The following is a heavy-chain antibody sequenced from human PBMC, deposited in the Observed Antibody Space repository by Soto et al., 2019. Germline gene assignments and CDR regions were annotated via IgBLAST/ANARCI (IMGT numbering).Heavy chain of an antibody. V-gene: IGHV4-30-2*01. CDR2: IYQSGVT. D-gene: IGHD6-19*01. CDR1: GDSYSISTYS. J-gene: IGHJ5*02. Sequence: SETLSLTCNMSGDSYSISTYSWSWIRQPPGKALQWIGFIYQSGVTSYNPSLASRVSISLDRSNNQCSLKLKSVTAADTAVYFCAGMPYTSGLRFDPWGPGTLVTSPQ. CDR3: AGMPYTSGLRFDP.